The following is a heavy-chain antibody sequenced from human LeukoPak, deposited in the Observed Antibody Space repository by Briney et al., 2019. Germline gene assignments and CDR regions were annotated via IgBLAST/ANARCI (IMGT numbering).Heavy chain of an antibody. CDR3: AREFTIFGVVIQRYDAFDV. V-gene: IGHV3-30-3*01. Sequence: GGSLRLSCAASGFTFSNYWMSWVRQAPGKGLEWVAVMSNDGSIKKYANSVKGRFTISRDNSKSTLYLQMDSLRAEDTAVYYCAREFTIFGVVIQRYDAFDVWGQGTMVTVSS. J-gene: IGHJ3*01. D-gene: IGHD3-3*01. CDR1: GFTFSNYW. CDR2: MSNDGSIK.